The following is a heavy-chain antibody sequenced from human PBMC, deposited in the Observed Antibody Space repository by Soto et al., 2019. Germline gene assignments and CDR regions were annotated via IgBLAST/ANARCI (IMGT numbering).Heavy chain of an antibody. D-gene: IGHD6-13*01. Sequence: SETLSRTCTVSGGSISSYYWSWIRQPPGKGLEWIGYIYYSGSTNYNPSLKSRVTISVDTSKNQFSLKLSSVTAADTAVYYCAREMDSSRWFDPWGQGTLVTVSS. CDR3: AREMDSSRWFDP. V-gene: IGHV4-59*01. CDR2: IYYSGST. J-gene: IGHJ5*02. CDR1: GGSISSYY.